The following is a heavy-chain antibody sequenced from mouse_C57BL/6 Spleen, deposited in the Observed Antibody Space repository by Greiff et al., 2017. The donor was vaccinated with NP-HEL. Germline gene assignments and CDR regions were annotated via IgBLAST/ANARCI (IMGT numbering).Heavy chain of an antibody. J-gene: IGHJ4*01. CDR2: IRSKSNNYAT. CDR3: VRGDGGMDY. D-gene: IGHD3-3*01. V-gene: IGHV10-1*01. CDR1: GFSFNTYA. Sequence: VQLKESGGGLVQPKGSLKLSCAASGFSFNTYAMNWVRQAPGKGLEWVARIRSKSNNYATYYADSVKDRFTISRDDSESMLYLQMNNLKTEDTAMYYCVRGDGGMDYWGQRTSVTVSS.